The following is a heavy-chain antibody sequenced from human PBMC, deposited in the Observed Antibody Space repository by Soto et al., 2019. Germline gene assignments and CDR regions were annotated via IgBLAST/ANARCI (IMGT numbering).Heavy chain of an antibody. CDR2: LSSNSGSV. D-gene: IGHD3-10*01. J-gene: IGHJ6*02. CDR1: GFTFDDFA. V-gene: IGHV3-9*01. Sequence: GGSLRLSCAASGFTFDDFAMYWVRQAPGKGLEWVSGLSSNSGSVAYADSVKGRFTISRDNAKNSLYLQMNSLRVEDTALYYCARWSWFRRGGHYYYYGMDVWGQGTTVTVSS. CDR3: ARWSWFRRGGHYYYYGMDV.